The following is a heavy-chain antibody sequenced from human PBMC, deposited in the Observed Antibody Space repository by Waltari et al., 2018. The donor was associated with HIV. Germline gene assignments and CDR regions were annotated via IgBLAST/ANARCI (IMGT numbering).Heavy chain of an antibody. J-gene: IGHJ4*02. CDR3: AKVGLYFGDYFDS. CDR1: GFTFGSYA. Sequence: DVQLLESGGGLVETGGFLRLSCATSGFTFGSYAMNWVRQAPGKGLEWVSTINGGGHTTYYADSVEGRFTTSRDDSKNTLSLQMSSLRAEDTAIYYCAKVGLYFGDYFDSWGQGTLVAVSS. D-gene: IGHD4-17*01. CDR2: INGGGHTT. V-gene: IGHV3-23*01.